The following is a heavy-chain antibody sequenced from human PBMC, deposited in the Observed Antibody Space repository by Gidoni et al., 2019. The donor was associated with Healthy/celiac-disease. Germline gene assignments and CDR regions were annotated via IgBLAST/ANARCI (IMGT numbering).Heavy chain of an antibody. D-gene: IGHD2-2*01. CDR2: ISGSGGST. CDR1: GFTFSSYA. Sequence: EVQLLESGGGLVQPGGSLRLSCAASGFTFSSYAMSWVRQAPGKGLEWVSAISGSGGSTYYAASVKGRFTISRDNSTNTLYLQMNSLRAEDTAVYYCAKAYPDEAIVVVPAALFDYWGQGTLVTVSS. CDR3: AKAYPDEAIVVVPAALFDY. J-gene: IGHJ4*02. V-gene: IGHV3-23*01.